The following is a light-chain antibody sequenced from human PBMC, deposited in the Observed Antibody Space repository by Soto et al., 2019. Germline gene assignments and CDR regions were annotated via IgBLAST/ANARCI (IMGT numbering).Light chain of an antibody. CDR1: QSVLSTSNNKNY. J-gene: IGKJ5*01. CDR3: QQYHSDPIT. V-gene: IGKV4-1*01. CDR2: WAS. Sequence: DFVMTQSLDSLAVSLGERATINGKSSQSVLSTSNNKNYLAWFQQKPGQPPKLVIYWASVRASGVPDRFSGSGSGTDFTLTISSLQAEDVAVYYCQQYHSDPITFGQGTRLEI.